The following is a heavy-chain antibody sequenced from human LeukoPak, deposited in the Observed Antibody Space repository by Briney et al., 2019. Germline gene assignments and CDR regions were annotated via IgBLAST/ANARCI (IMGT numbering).Heavy chain of an antibody. V-gene: IGHV3-48*01. Sequence: GGSLRLSCAASGFTFSSYSMNWVRQAPGKGLEWVSYISSSSSTIYYADSVKSRFTISRDNAKNSLYLQMNSLRVEDTAVYYCAREESSGWPKYYFDYWGQGTLVTVSS. D-gene: IGHD6-19*01. J-gene: IGHJ4*02. CDR2: ISSSSSTI. CDR3: AREESSGWPKYYFDY. CDR1: GFTFSSYS.